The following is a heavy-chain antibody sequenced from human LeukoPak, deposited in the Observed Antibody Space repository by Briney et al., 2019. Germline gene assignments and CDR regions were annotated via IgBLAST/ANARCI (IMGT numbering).Heavy chain of an antibody. D-gene: IGHD4-17*01. J-gene: IGHJ5*02. Sequence: GGSLRLSCAASGFTFGSYSMNWVRQAPGKGLEWVSYISSSSSTIYYADSVKGRFTISRDNAKNSLYLQMNSLRAEDTAVYYCARAYGDYVRGNWFDPWGQGTLVTVSS. CDR1: GFTFGSYS. CDR3: ARAYGDYVRGNWFDP. V-gene: IGHV3-48*01. CDR2: ISSSSSTI.